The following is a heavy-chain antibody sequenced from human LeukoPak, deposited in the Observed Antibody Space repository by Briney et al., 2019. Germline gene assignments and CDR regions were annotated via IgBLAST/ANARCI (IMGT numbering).Heavy chain of an antibody. D-gene: IGHD3-10*01. CDR1: GGSISSGGYY. CDR3: ARESITMVRGGDYYYGMDV. V-gene: IGHV4-31*01. CDR2: IYYSGST. Sequence: SQTLSLTCTVSGGSISSGGYYWSWIRQHPGKGLEWIGYIYYSGSTYYNPSLKSQVTISVDTSKNQFSLKLSSVTAADTAVYYCARESITMVRGGDYYYGMDVWGQGTTVTVSS. J-gene: IGHJ6*02.